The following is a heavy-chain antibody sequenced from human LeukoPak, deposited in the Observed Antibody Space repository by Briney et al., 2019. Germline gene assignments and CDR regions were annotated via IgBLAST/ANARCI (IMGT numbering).Heavy chain of an antibody. V-gene: IGHV1-2*06. CDR3: GRDLTMVRGVIITWAGSDDAFDI. CDR2: INPNSGGT. D-gene: IGHD3-10*01. J-gene: IGHJ3*02. CDR1: GGTFSSYA. Sequence: ASVMVSCKASGGTFSSYAISWVRHAPGQGLEWMGRINPNSGGTNYAQKFQGRVTMTRDTSISTAYMELSRLRSDDTAVYYCGRDLTMVRGVIITWAGSDDAFDIWGQGTMVTVSS.